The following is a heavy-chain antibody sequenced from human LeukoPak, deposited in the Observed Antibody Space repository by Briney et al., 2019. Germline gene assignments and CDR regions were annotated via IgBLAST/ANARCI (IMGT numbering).Heavy chain of an antibody. D-gene: IGHD7-27*01. CDR3: ASRKLGNDY. CDR1: GVSFSGYY. CDR2: INHSGST. J-gene: IGHJ4*02. Sequence: SETLSLTCAVYGVSFSGYYWSWIRQPPGKGLEWIGEINHSGSTNYNPSLKSRVTISVDTSKNQFSLKLISVTAADTAVYYCASRKLGNDYWGQGTLVTVSS. V-gene: IGHV4-34*01.